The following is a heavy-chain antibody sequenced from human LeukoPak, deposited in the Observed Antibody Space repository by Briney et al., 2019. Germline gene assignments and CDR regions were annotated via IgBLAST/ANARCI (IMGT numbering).Heavy chain of an antibody. CDR2: INPGGDNT. CDR1: GYTFTNYY. D-gene: IGHD5-24*01. Sequence: ASVTVSCKESGYTFTNYYIHWVRQAPGQGLEWMGLINPGGDNTDYAQNLQGRVSMARDTSTSTVYMWLSSLRSEDTAVYYCARIRDGYNDAYDVWGQGTMVTVSS. CDR3: ARIRDGYNDAYDV. J-gene: IGHJ3*01. V-gene: IGHV1-46*01.